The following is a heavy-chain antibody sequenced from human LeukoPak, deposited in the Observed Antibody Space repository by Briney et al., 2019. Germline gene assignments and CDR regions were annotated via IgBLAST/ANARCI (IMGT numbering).Heavy chain of an antibody. CDR1: GFTFSSYW. J-gene: IGHJ5*02. Sequence: GGSQRLSCAASGFTFSSYWMSWVRQAPGKGLEWVANIKQDGSEKYYVDSVKGRFTISRDNAENSLYLQMNSLRAEDTAMYYCARPLYGSGSYYNLPRWFDPWGQGTLVTVSS. D-gene: IGHD3-10*01. V-gene: IGHV3-7*03. CDR2: IKQDGSEK. CDR3: ARPLYGSGSYYNLPRWFDP.